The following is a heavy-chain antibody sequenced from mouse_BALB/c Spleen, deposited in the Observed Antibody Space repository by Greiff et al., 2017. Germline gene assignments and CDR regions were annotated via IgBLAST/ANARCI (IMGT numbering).Heavy chain of an antibody. CDR3: ARGDYRYDEGGYAMDY. Sequence: VQLQQSGAELVRPGTSVKVSCKASGYAFTNYLIEWVKQRPGQGLEWIGVINPGSGGTNYNEKFKGKATLTADKSSSTAYMQLSSLTSDDSAVYFCARGDYRYDEGGYAMDYWGQGTSVTVSS. V-gene: IGHV1-54*01. D-gene: IGHD2-14*01. CDR2: INPGSGGT. J-gene: IGHJ4*01. CDR1: GYAFTNYL.